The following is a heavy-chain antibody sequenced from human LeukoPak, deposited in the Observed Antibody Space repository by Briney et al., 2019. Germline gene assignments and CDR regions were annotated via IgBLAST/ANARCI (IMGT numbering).Heavy chain of an antibody. CDR3: ARLVPAAAKYNWFDP. V-gene: IGHV4-61*01. CDR2: IYYSGST. CDR1: GGSVSSGNYY. Sequence: SETLSLTCTVSGGSVSSGNYYWNWIRQPPGKGLEWIGYIYYSGSTNYNPSLESRVTISVDTSKNQFSLKLSSVTAADTAVYYCARLVPAAAKYNWFDPWGQGTLVTVSS. J-gene: IGHJ5*02. D-gene: IGHD2-2*01.